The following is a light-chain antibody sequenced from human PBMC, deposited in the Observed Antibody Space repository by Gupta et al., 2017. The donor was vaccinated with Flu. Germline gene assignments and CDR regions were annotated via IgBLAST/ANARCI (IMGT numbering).Light chain of an antibody. Sequence: QSALPQPLSASGTPGQSLSVPSHPPSSDIGGYNYVSWYYRHPGKAPKLIIYEVNKRPSGVPDRFSGSKSGNTASLTVSGLQAEDEADYYCSSYAGGSTPVVFGGGTKLTVL. CDR1: SSDIGGYNY. V-gene: IGLV2-8*01. J-gene: IGLJ2*01. CDR3: SSYAGGSTPVV. CDR2: EVN.